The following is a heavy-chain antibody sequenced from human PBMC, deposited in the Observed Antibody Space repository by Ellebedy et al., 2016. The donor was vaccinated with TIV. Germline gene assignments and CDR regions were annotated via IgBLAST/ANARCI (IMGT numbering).Heavy chain of an antibody. CDR3: ARDHDSSSWYEDYGMDV. D-gene: IGHD6-13*01. Sequence: GESLKISXAASGFTFSSYAMHWVRQAPGKGLEWVAVISYDGSNKYYADSVKGRFTISRDNSKNTLYLQMNSLRAEDTAVYYCARDHDSSSWYEDYGMDVWGQGTTVTVSS. J-gene: IGHJ6*02. CDR1: GFTFSSYA. V-gene: IGHV3-30-3*01. CDR2: ISYDGSNK.